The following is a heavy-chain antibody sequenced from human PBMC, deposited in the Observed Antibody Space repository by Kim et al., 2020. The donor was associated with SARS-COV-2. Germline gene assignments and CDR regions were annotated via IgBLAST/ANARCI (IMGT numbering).Heavy chain of an antibody. CDR1: GGSFSGYY. Sequence: SETLSLTCAVYGGSFSGYYWSWIRQPPGKGLEWIGEINHSGSTNYNPSLKSRVTISVDTSKNQFSLKLSSVTAADTAVYYCLLRPCYYYYMDVWGKGSTV. CDR3: LLRPCYYYYMDV. CDR2: INHSGST. V-gene: IGHV4-34*01. J-gene: IGHJ6*03.